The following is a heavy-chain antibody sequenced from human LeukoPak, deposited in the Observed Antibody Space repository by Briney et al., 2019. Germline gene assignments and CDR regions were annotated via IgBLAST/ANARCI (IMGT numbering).Heavy chain of an antibody. CDR2: INWNSGRI. Sequence: PGGSLRLSCAASGFTFDDYAMHWVRQAPGKGLEWVSGINWNSGRIGYADSVKGRFTISRDNAKNSLYLQMNSLRAEDTALYYCAKEESSGAVAGLDYWGQGTLVTVSS. J-gene: IGHJ4*02. CDR1: GFTFDDYA. V-gene: IGHV3-9*01. CDR3: AKEESSGAVAGLDY. D-gene: IGHD6-19*01.